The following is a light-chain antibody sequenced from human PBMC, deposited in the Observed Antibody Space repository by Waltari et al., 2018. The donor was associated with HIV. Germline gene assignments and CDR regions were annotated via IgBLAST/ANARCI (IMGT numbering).Light chain of an antibody. V-gene: IGLV4-3*01. Sequence: LPVLTQPPSASALLGASIKLPCTLSSEHSTYTIEWYQQNPGRSPQFRMTVKSDGSNNEGDGIPDRFCGSSSGADRYLTRSNLQSDDEAVYYCGESHTIAGQVGYVFGTGTKVTVL. CDR2: VKSDGSN. J-gene: IGLJ1*01. CDR1: SEHSTYT. CDR3: GESHTIAGQVGYV.